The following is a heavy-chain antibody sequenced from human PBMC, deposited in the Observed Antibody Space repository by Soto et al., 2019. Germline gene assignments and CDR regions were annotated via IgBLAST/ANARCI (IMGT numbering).Heavy chain of an antibody. CDR2: VTSNSSTI. CDR1: GFTFSSYS. D-gene: IGHD6-13*01. CDR3: ARDLGSSWYPEYFQH. V-gene: IGHV3-48*01. J-gene: IGHJ1*01. Sequence: PGGSLRLACAASGFTFSSYSMNWVRQAPGKGLEWVSYVTSNSSTIYYADSVKGRFTISRDNAKNSLYLQMNSLRAEDTAVYYCARDLGSSWYPEYFQHWGQGTLVTVSS.